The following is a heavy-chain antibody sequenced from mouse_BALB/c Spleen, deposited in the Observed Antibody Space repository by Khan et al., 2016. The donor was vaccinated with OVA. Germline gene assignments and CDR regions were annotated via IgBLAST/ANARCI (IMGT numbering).Heavy chain of an antibody. CDR1: GYNIKDTY. Sequence: VQLQQSGAEFVKPGASVKLSCTASGYNIKDTYMHWVKQRPEQGLEWIGRIDPANGNTEYDPKFQGKATITADTPSNTAYLQLSSLTSEGTAVYYCARWPRGYWGQGTTLTVSS. J-gene: IGHJ2*01. V-gene: IGHV14-3*02. CDR2: IDPANGNT. CDR3: ARWPRGY.